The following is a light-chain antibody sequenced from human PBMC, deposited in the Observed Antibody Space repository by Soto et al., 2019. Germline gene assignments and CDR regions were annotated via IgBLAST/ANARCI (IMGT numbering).Light chain of an antibody. CDR3: SSVTTSSTPVV. CDR2: EVT. CDR1: SSDIGGYNF. V-gene: IGLV2-14*01. Sequence: QSALTQPASGSGSPGQSITISCTGTSSDIGGYNFVSWYHHHPGKAPKLMIYEVTNLPSGVSSRFSGSKSGTTASLTISGLQTEDEADYYCSSVTTSSTPVVFGVGTKLTVL. J-gene: IGLJ2*01.